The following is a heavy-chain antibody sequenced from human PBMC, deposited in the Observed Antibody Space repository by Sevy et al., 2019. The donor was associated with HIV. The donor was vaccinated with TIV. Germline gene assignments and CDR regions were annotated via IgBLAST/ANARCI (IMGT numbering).Heavy chain of an antibody. J-gene: IGHJ5*02. Sequence: GGSLRLSCAASGFTFSSYWMHWVRQAPGKGLVWVSRINSDGSSTSYADSVKGRFPISRDNAKNTLYLQMNSLRAEDTAVYYCATASLNYYDSSGYHHWGQGTLVTVSS. CDR2: INSDGSST. V-gene: IGHV3-74*01. CDR1: GFTFSSYW. D-gene: IGHD3-22*01. CDR3: ATASLNYYDSSGYHH.